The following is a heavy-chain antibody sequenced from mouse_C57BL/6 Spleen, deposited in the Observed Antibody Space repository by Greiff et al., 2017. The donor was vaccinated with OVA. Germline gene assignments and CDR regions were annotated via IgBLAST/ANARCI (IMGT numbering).Heavy chain of an antibody. J-gene: IGHJ1*03. D-gene: IGHD2-4*01. Sequence: EVKLMESGPGLVKPSHSLSLSCSVTGYSITSGYYWNWIRQFPGNKLEWMGYISYDGSNNYNPSFKNRISITHDTSKNQFFLKLNSVTTEDTATYYCARDDYGWYFDVWGTGTTVTVSS. CDR2: ISYDGSN. CDR1: GYSITSGYY. V-gene: IGHV3-6*01. CDR3: ARDDYGWYFDV.